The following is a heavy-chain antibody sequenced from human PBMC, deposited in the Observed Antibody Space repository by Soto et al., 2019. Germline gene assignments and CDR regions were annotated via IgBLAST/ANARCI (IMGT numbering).Heavy chain of an antibody. V-gene: IGHV3-23*01. CDR2: ISGSGGGT. CDR3: ARESDH. J-gene: IGHJ4*02. Sequence: AGSLRLCCAASGFTFSSYAMSWVRQAPGKGLEWVSTISGSGGGTYYADSMKGRFTISRDNSKNTLYLQMYSLRVEDTAVYYCARESDHWGQGTPVTVSS. CDR1: GFTFSSYA.